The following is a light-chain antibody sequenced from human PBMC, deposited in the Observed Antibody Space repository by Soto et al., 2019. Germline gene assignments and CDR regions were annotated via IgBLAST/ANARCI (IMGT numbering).Light chain of an antibody. J-gene: IGKJ2*01. CDR1: QSTSSW. CDR3: QQYSSYSYT. Sequence: DIQMTQSPSTLSASVGDRVTITCRASQSTSSWLAWYQQKPGKAPKLLIYKTPTLESGVPSRFSGSGGGTEFTLTIGCLQPDDFATYYCQQYSSYSYTFGQGTKLEIK. V-gene: IGKV1-5*03. CDR2: KTP.